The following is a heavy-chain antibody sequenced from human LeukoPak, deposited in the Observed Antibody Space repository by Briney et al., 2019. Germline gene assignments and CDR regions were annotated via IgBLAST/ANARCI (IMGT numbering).Heavy chain of an antibody. CDR2: ISYDGSNK. J-gene: IGHJ2*01. Sequence: GGSLRLSCAASGFTFSSYAMHWVRQAPGKGLEWLAVISYDGSNKYYADSVKGRFTISRDNSKNTLYLQMNSLGAEDTAVYYCARKIGGAVAGNWYFDLWGRGTLVIVSS. D-gene: IGHD6-19*01. CDR1: GFTFSSYA. V-gene: IGHV3-30-3*01. CDR3: ARKIGGAVAGNWYFDL.